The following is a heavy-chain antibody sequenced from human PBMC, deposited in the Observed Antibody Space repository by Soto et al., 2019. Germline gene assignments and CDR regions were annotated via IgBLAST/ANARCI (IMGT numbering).Heavy chain of an antibody. CDR1: GFTFVRHD. CDR2: TSESAGST. Sequence: GGSLRLSCAAVGFTFVRHDRSWVRHAPGKGLELVSGTSESAGSTHYADSVKGRFTISRDNSKNTLYLQINSLRAEDTAAYYCAKESPVGATAFDIWGQGTMVSVS. D-gene: IGHD1-26*01. J-gene: IGHJ3*02. V-gene: IGHV3-23*01. CDR3: AKESPVGATAFDI.